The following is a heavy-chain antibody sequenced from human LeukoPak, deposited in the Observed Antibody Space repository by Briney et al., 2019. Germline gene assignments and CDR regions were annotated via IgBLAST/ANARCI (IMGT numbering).Heavy chain of an antibody. V-gene: IGHV3-48*03. Sequence: PGGSLGLSCAASGFXFSSYEINWVRQAPGKGLEWVSYISSSGRTIYYADSVKGRFTISRDNAKNSLYLQMNSLRAEDTAVYYCARAGGYRDYWGQGTLVTVSS. CDR1: GFXFSSYE. CDR3: ARAGGYRDY. D-gene: IGHD5-18*01. CDR2: ISSSGRTI. J-gene: IGHJ4*02.